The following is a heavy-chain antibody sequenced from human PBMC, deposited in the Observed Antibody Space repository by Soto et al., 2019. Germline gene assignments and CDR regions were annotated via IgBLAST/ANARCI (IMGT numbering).Heavy chain of an antibody. J-gene: IGHJ6*02. V-gene: IGHV1-18*04. CDR2: ISAYNGNT. D-gene: IGHD2-8*02. CDR1: GYTFTSYG. Sequence: QVQLVQSGAEVKKPGASVKVSCKASGYTFTSYGISWVRQAPGQVLEWMGWISAYNGNTNYAQKLQGRVTMTTDTSPSTAYMELRSLRSDDTAVYYCARVDPIGLFRGYYYYYGMDVWGQGTTVTVSS. CDR3: ARVDPIGLFRGYYYYYGMDV.